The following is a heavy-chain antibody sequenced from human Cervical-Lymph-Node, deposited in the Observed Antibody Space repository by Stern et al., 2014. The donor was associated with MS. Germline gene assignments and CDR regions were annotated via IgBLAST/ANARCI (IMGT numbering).Heavy chain of an antibody. CDR1: GFTFGTYW. J-gene: IGHJ4*02. Sequence: EVQLLESGGGLVQPGGSLRLSCAASGFTFGTYWMHWVRQAPGKGLVWVSRINTDASSTNYADSVKGRFTISRDNAKNTLYLQMNSLRAEDTAVYYCARGSYYFDYWGQGTLVTVSS. CDR3: ARGSYYFDY. D-gene: IGHD3-16*02. CDR2: INTDASST. V-gene: IGHV3-74*02.